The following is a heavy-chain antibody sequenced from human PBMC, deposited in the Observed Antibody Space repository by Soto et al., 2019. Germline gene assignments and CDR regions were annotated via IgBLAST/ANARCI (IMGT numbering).Heavy chain of an antibody. V-gene: IGHV3-30-3*01. CDR3: ARALEDIVVVTPLTRYYYYGMDV. CDR1: GFTFSSYA. D-gene: IGHD2-21*02. Sequence: GGSLRLSCAASGFTFSSYAMHWVRQAPGKGLEWVAVISYDGSNKYYADSVKGRFTISRDNSKNTLYLQMNSLRAEDTAVYYCARALEDIVVVTPLTRYYYYGMDVWGQGTTVTVSS. J-gene: IGHJ6*02. CDR2: ISYDGSNK.